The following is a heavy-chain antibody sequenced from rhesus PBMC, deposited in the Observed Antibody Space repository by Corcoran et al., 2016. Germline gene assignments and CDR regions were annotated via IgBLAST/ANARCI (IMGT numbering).Heavy chain of an antibody. CDR1: GYSISSGYG. J-gene: IGHJ4*01. Sequence: QLQLQESGPGLVKPSETLSLTCAVSGYSISSGYGWSWIRQPPGKGLEWIGYISYFGSTTYNPSLKIRVTISGDTSRNQFSLKLSTVTAADTAVYYCARGQCGAAAAFDYWGQGVLVTVSS. CDR2: ISYFGST. CDR3: ARGQCGAAAAFDY. D-gene: IGHD6-13*01. V-gene: IGHV4-122*02.